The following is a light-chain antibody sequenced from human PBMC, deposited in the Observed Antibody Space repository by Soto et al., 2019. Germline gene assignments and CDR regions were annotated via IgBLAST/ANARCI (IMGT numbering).Light chain of an antibody. J-gene: IGKJ1*01. V-gene: IGKV1-5*03. CDR2: KAS. CDR1: QSISTW. CDR3: QQYNSYWT. Sequence: DTQMTHSPFTLPASVGDRVTITCRANQSISTWLAWYAQKPGKAPKLLIYKASSLESGVPSRFSGSGSATEFPLTLSSLRPDDFATYYCQQYNSYWTFGPGTKVDIK.